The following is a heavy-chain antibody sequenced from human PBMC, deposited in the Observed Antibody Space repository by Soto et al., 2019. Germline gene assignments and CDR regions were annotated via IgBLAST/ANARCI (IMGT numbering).Heavy chain of an antibody. J-gene: IGHJ4*02. CDR2: IYHTGST. Sequence: SSETLSLTCTVSGGSMSRGDYYWSWIRQPPGKGLEWIGFIYHTGSTYYSPSLKNRVAISVDTSKNQFSLELSSVTAAATAVYYCARGLITGSHYSGGWYYFDSWGQGTQVTVSS. V-gene: IGHV4-30-4*01. CDR3: ARGLITGSHYSGGWYYFDS. D-gene: IGHD6-19*01. CDR1: GGSMSRGDYY.